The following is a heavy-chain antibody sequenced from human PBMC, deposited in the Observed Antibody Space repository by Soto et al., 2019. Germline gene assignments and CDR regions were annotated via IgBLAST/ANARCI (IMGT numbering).Heavy chain of an antibody. Sequence: GGSLRLSCAASGFIFSSYAMSWVRQAPGKGLEWVSLISPSGGSTYYADSVKGRFTISRDNSENTLYLQMNSLRAEDTATYYCATATKTTVATAFDPWGQGTLVTVSS. CDR3: ATATKTTVATAFDP. D-gene: IGHD4-17*01. V-gene: IGHV3-23*01. CDR1: GFIFSSYA. CDR2: ISPSGGST. J-gene: IGHJ5*02.